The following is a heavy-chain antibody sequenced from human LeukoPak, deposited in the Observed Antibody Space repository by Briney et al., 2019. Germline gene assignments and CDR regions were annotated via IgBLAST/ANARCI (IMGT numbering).Heavy chain of an antibody. CDR1: GYTFTGYY. CDR3: ARDHSSSWLHFDY. J-gene: IGHJ4*02. V-gene: IGHV1-2*02. CDR2: INPNSGGT. D-gene: IGHD6-13*01. Sequence: ASVKVSCKASGYTFTGYYMHWARQAPGQGLEWMGWINPNSGGTNYAQKFQGRVTMTRDTSISTAYMELSRLRSDDTAVYYCARDHSSSWLHFDYWGQGTLVTVSS.